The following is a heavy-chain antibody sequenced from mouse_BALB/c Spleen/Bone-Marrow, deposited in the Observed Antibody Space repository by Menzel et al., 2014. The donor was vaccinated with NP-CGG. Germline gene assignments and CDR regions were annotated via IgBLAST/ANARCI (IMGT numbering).Heavy chain of an antibody. V-gene: IGHV1-77*01. Sequence: VKLMESGPELVKPGASVKMSCKASGYTFTDYVITWVKQRTGQGLEWIGEIYPGSGSTYYNEKFKGKATLTADKSSNTAYVRLGSLTSEDSAVYFCARLDGNYRYAMDYWGQGTSVTVSS. CDR1: GYTFTDYV. CDR3: ARLDGNYRYAMDY. J-gene: IGHJ4*01. CDR2: IYPGSGST. D-gene: IGHD2-1*01.